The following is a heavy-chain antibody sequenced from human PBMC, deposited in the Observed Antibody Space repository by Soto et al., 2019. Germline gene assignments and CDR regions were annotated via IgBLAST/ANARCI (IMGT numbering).Heavy chain of an antibody. V-gene: IGHV1-18*01. CDR3: ARDSPLGELPRTLDSWFDP. CDR1: GYTFTSYG. Sequence: GASVKVSCKASGYTFTSYGISWVRQAPGQGLEWMGWISAYNGNTNYAQKLQGRVTMTTDTSTSTAYMVLRSLRSDDTAVYYCARDSPLGELPRTLDSWFDPWGQGTRVTVSP. D-gene: IGHD3-16*01. CDR2: ISAYNGNT. J-gene: IGHJ5*02.